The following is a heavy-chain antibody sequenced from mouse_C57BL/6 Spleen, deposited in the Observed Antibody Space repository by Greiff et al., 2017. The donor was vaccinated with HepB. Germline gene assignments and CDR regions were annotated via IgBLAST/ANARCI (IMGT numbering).Heavy chain of an antibody. CDR3: ARENEGFAD. J-gene: IGHJ3*01. CDR2: IDPSDSYT. Sequence: QVQLQQPGAELVMPGASVKLSCKASGYTFTSYWMHWVKQRPGQGLEWIGEIDPSDSYTNYNQKFKGKSTLTVDKSSSTAYMQLSSLTSEDSAVYYCARENEGFADWGQGTLVTVSA. CDR1: GYTFTSYW. V-gene: IGHV1-69*01.